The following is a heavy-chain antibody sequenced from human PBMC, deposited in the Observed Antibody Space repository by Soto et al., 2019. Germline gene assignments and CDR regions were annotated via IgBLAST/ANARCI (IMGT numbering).Heavy chain of an antibody. Sequence: PSETLSLTCTVSGGSISSSSYYWGWIRQPPGKGLEWIGSIYYSGSTYYNPSLKSRVTISVDTSKNQFSLKLSSVTAADTAVYYCARHERDGYNCYYFDYRGQGTLVTVSS. J-gene: IGHJ4*02. CDR3: ARHERDGYNCYYFDY. V-gene: IGHV4-39*01. CDR2: IYYSGST. CDR1: GGSISSSSYY. D-gene: IGHD5-12*01.